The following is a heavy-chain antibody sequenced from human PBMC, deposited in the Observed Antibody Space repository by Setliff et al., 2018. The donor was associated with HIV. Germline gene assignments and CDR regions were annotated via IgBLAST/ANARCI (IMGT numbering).Heavy chain of an antibody. Sequence: ASVKVSCKASGYTFSDYDVAWVRQAPGQGLEWMGWISGYSGHTSYAQKFQGRVTITTDESTSTAYMELSSLRSEDTAVYYCARGRKFGELSYDYWGQGTLVTVSS. V-gene: IGHV1-18*01. CDR1: GYTFSDYD. CDR2: ISGYSGHT. J-gene: IGHJ4*02. D-gene: IGHD3-10*01. CDR3: ARGRKFGELSYDY.